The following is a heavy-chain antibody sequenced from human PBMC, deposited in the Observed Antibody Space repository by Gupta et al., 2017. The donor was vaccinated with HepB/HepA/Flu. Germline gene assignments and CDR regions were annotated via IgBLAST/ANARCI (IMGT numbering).Heavy chain of an antibody. V-gene: IGHV3-7*01. CDR2: INQDGSQK. Sequence: EVQVVESGGGLVQPGGSLRLSCAVSGITLNTYWMHWVRQAPGKGLEWVANINQDGSQKYYVDSVRGRFTISTDNAKNSLYLQMDSLRDEDTAVYYCGRREVWGQGSLVTVSA. CDR3: GRREV. CDR1: GITLNTYW. J-gene: IGHJ4*02.